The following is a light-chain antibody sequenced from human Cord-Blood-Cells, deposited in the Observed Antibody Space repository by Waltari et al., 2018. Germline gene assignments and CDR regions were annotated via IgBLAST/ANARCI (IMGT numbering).Light chain of an antibody. Sequence: DIVMNQSPASLAVSLGERATINFKCRQSVLYSSNNKSYLTWYQQKPGQPPKLLIYLASTLESGVPDRFSGSGSGTDFTLTISSLQAEDVAVYYCQQYYSTPLTFGQGTKVEIK. CDR3: QQYYSTPLT. J-gene: IGKJ1*01. V-gene: IGKV4-1*01. CDR2: LAS. CDR1: QSVLYSSNNKSY.